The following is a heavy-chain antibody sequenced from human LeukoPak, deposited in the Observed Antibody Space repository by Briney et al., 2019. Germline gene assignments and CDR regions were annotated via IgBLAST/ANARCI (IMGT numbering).Heavy chain of an antibody. CDR2: IYPGDSDI. J-gene: IGHJ4*02. Sequence: PGDSPKISCKASGYRFTVYWIGWVRQMPGKGLEWMGIIYPGDSDITYSPSFQGQVTISADKSISTAYLQWSSLKASDTAMYYCGRLSSYDSSGYYGFDSWGQGTLVTVSS. CDR3: GRLSSYDSSGYYGFDS. CDR1: GYRFTVYW. V-gene: IGHV5-51*01. D-gene: IGHD3-22*01.